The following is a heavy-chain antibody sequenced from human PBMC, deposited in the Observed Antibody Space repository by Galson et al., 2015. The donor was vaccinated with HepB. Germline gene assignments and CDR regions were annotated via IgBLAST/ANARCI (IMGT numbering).Heavy chain of an antibody. CDR3: AKPIGVAGTQGYDAFDI. D-gene: IGHD6-19*01. Sequence: SLRLSCAASGFTFSSYAMSWVRQAPGKGLEWVSAISGSGGSTYYADSVKGRFSISRDNSKNTLYLRMNGLRAEDTAVYYCAKPIGVAGTQGYDAFDIWGQGTMVTVSS. V-gene: IGHV3-23*01. J-gene: IGHJ3*02. CDR2: ISGSGGST. CDR1: GFTFSSYA.